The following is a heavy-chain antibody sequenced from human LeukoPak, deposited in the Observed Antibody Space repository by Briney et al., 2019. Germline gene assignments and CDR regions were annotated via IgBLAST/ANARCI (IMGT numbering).Heavy chain of an antibody. J-gene: IGHJ4*02. V-gene: IGHV4-39*07. Sequence: SETLSLTCTVSGGSISSSSYYWGWIRQPPGKGLEWIGGIYYSGSTYYNPSLKSRVTISVDTSKNQFSLKLSSVTAADTAVYYCAREAMVRGVIMAEFDYWGQGTLVTVSS. CDR1: GGSISSSSYY. D-gene: IGHD3-10*01. CDR2: IYYSGST. CDR3: AREAMVRGVIMAEFDY.